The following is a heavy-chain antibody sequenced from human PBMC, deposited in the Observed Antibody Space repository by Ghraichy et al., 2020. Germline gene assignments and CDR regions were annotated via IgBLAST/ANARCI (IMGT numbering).Heavy chain of an antibody. D-gene: IGHD3-10*01. J-gene: IGHJ3*01. V-gene: IGHV3-48*03. CDR3: ARDSPGITIIQGIIRSHDAFDV. Sequence: GGSLRLSCAASGFTFSSYEMNWVRQAPGKGLEWVSYVSSSGSTIYYADSVKGRFTISRDNAKNSLYLQMNSLRAEDTAVYYCARDSPGITIIQGIIRSHDAFDVWGQGTLVTVSS. CDR1: GFTFSSYE. CDR2: VSSSGSTI.